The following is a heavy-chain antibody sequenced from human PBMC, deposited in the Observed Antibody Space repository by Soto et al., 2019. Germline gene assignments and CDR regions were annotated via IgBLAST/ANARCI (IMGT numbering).Heavy chain of an antibody. J-gene: IGHJ4*02. CDR3: ATLDLFDY. CDR2: ISAYNGNT. CDR1: GYTFTSYG. Sequence: GAXVKVSFKASGYTFTSYGIRWVRQAPGQGLEWMGWISAYNGNTNYAQKLQGRVTMTTDTSTSTAYMELRSLRSDDTAVYYCATLDLFDYWGQGTLVTVSS. V-gene: IGHV1-18*01.